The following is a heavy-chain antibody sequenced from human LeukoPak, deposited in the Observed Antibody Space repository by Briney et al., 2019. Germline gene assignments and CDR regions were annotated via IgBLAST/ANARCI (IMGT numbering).Heavy chain of an antibody. V-gene: IGHV3-64*01. D-gene: IGHD2-21*01. J-gene: IGHJ6*03. Sequence: GGSLRLSCAASGFTFSSYAMHWVRQAPGKGLEYVSAISSNGGSTYYANSVKGRFTISRDNSKNTLYLQMGSLRAEDMAVYYCARDRWACGGDCYPFYYYYYMDVWGKGTTVTVSS. CDR2: ISSNGGST. CDR1: GFTFSSYA. CDR3: ARDRWACGGDCYPFYYYYYMDV.